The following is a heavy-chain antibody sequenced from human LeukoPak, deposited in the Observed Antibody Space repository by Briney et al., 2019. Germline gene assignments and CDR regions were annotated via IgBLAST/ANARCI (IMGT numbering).Heavy chain of an antibody. Sequence: SETLSLTCTVSGGSISSYYWSWIRQPPGKGLEWIGYIYYSGSTNFNPSLKSRVTISVDTSKNQFSLKLSSVTAADTAVYYCARFALGGGTYYFDNWGQGILVTVSS. J-gene: IGHJ4*02. V-gene: IGHV4-59*01. CDR3: ARFALGGGTYYFDN. CDR1: GGSISSYY. D-gene: IGHD3-16*01. CDR2: IYYSGST.